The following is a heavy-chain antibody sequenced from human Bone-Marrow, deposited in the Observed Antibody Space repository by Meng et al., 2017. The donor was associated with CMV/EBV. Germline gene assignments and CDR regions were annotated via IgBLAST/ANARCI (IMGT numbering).Heavy chain of an antibody. J-gene: IGHJ4*02. V-gene: IGHV1-2*02. D-gene: IGHD3-10*01. CDR2: INPNSGGT. CDR3: ARRESSNLEFGY. Sequence: ASVKVSCKASGGTFSSYAISWVRQAPGQGLEWMGWINPNSGGTNYAQKFQGRVTMTRDTSISTAYMELSRLRSDDTAVYYCARRESSNLEFGYWGQGILVTVSS. CDR1: GGTFSSYA.